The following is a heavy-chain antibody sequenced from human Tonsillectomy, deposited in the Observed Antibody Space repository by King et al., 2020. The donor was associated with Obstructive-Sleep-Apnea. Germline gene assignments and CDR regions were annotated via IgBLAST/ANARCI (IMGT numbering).Heavy chain of an antibody. J-gene: IGHJ4*02. V-gene: IGHV3-74*01. Sequence: EVQLVESGGGLVQPGGSLRLSCAASGFSLSSYWMHWVRHVPGKGLVWVARIYTDGSRTAYVDSAKGRFTISRDNAKNTLYLQMNSLRADDTAVYYCCKEGDPWLWGRGTLVTVSS. CDR3: CKEGDPWL. D-gene: IGHD3-16*01. CDR1: GFSLSSYW. CDR2: IYTDGSRT.